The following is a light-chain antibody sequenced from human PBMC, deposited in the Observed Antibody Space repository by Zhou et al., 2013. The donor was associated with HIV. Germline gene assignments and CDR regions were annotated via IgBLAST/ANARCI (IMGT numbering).Light chain of an antibody. Sequence: DIQMTQSPSSLSASIGDRVTITCRSSENIRNYLNWYQQTGGKAPKLLIYSASTLQSGVPSRFSGSGSGTEFTLTISSLQPEDFATYYCQQSYSTPYTFGQGTKLDIK. J-gene: IGKJ2*01. CDR2: SAS. V-gene: IGKV1-39*01. CDR1: ENIRNY. CDR3: QQSYSTPYT.